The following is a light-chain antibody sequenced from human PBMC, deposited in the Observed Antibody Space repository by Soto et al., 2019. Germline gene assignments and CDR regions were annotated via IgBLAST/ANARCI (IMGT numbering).Light chain of an antibody. CDR2: DVT. CDR3: TSYTTSSPYLV. CDR1: SSDVGGYNY. V-gene: IGLV2-14*03. Sequence: QSALTQPASVSGSPGQSITISCTGTSSDVGGYNYVSWYQHHPGKAPKLMIYDVTNRPSGVSNRFSGSRSGNTASLTISELQADDEADYYCTSYTTSSPYLVFGGGTKVTLL. J-gene: IGLJ3*02.